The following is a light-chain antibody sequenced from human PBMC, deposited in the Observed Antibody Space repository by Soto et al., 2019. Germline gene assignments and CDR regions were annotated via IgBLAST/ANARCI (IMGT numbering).Light chain of an antibody. CDR1: QRVRSSY. Sequence: EIVLTQSPGTLSLSPGERDTLSCRARQRVRSSYLAWYQQKRGQAPRLLLHGASSKATDIPDRFSGSWSGTEFTLTISRLEPKYLTLSYCQQYGSSPNTFGQETKLEIK. CDR2: GAS. CDR3: QQYGSSPNT. V-gene: IGKV3-20*01. J-gene: IGKJ2*01.